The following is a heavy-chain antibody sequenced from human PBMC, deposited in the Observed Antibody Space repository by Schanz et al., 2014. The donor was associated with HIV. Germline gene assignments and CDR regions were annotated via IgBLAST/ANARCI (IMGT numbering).Heavy chain of an antibody. CDR3: ARRRGWGSYRYFPYGLDV. D-gene: IGHD3-16*02. Sequence: QVQLVQSGAEVREPGASVKVSCKASGYTFNTYDINWVRQAPGQGLEWMGWMNPNRGNTGFAQNFQGRVTLTRDTSITTAYMELTSLRPEDTAVYYCARRRGWGSYRYFPYGLDVWGQGTTVTVSS. J-gene: IGHJ6*02. CDR2: MNPNRGNT. V-gene: IGHV1-8*01. CDR1: GYTFNTYD.